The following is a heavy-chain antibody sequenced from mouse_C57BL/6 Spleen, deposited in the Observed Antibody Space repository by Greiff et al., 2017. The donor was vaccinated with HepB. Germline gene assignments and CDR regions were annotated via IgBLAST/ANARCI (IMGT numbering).Heavy chain of an antibody. CDR2: INPSNGGT. V-gene: IGHV1-53*01. Sequence: VQLQQPGTELVKPGASVKLSCKASGYTFTSYWMHWVKQRPGQGLEWIGNINPSNGGTNYNEKFKSKATLTVDKSSSTAYMQLSSQTSEDSAVYYCARRGITTVVAPYAMDYWGQGTSVTVSS. J-gene: IGHJ4*01. CDR3: ARRGITTVVAPYAMDY. D-gene: IGHD1-1*01. CDR1: GYTFTSYW.